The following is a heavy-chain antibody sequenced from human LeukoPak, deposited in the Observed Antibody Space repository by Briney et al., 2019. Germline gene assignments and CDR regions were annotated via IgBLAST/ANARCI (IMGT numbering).Heavy chain of an antibody. CDR3: ARSPRSHSSGYSGYFQH. V-gene: IGHV5-51*01. CDR1: GYSFTSYW. J-gene: IGHJ1*01. CDR2: IYPGDSDT. D-gene: IGHD3-22*01. Sequence: GESLKISCKGSGYSFTSYWIGWVRQMPGKGLEWVGIIYPGDSDTRYSPSFQGQVTISADKSISTAYLQWSSLKASDTAMYYCARSPRSHSSGYSGYFQHWGQGTLVTVSS.